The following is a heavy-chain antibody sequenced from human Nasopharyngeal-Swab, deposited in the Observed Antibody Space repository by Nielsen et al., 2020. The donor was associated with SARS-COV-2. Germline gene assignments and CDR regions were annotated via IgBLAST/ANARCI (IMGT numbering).Heavy chain of an antibody. Sequence: SETLSLTCTVSGGSISSSSYYWGWIRQPPGKGLEWIGSIYYSGSTYYNPSLKSRVTISVDTSKNQFSLKLSSVTAADTAVYYCARSPPIDPYYYYYMDVWGKGTTVTVSS. V-gene: IGHV4-39*01. CDR1: GGSISSSSYY. CDR2: IYYSGST. J-gene: IGHJ6*03. CDR3: ARSPPIDPYYYYYMDV.